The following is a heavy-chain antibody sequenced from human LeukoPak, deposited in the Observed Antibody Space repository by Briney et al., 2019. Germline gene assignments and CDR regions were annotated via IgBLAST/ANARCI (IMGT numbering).Heavy chain of an antibody. D-gene: IGHD4-17*01. CDR1: GYTFTSYD. CDR2: MNPNSGNT. V-gene: IGHV1-8*01. J-gene: IGHJ6*03. Sequence: ASVKVSCKASGYTFTSYDINWVRQATGQGLEWMGWMNPNSGNTGYAQKFQGRVTMTRNTPISTAYMELSSLRSEDTAVYYCARGTTVTTSYYYYYYMDIWGKGTTVTVSS. CDR3: ARGTTVTTSYYYYYYMDI.